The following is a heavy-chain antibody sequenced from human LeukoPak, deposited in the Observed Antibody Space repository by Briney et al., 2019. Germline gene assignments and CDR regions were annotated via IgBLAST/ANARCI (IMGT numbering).Heavy chain of an antibody. Sequence: SETLSLTCAVYGGSFSGYYWSWIRQPPGKGLEWLGEINHSGSTNYNPSLKSRVTISVDTSKNQFSLKLSSVTAADTAVYYCARGRGYSYGYGMDVWGQGTTVTVSS. J-gene: IGHJ6*02. V-gene: IGHV4-34*01. D-gene: IGHD5-18*01. CDR3: ARGRGYSYGYGMDV. CDR2: INHSGST. CDR1: GGSFSGYY.